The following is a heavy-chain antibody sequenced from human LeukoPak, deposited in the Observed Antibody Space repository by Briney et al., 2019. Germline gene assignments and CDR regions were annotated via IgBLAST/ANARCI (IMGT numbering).Heavy chain of an antibody. Sequence: GGSLRLSCAAYGFTVSTNYMSWVRQAPGKGLEWVSDIYSGGSTYYADSVKSRFTTSRDNSKNMLYLQMNSLRAEDTAVYYCARGSAYSHWGQGTLVTVSS. CDR3: ARGSAYSH. CDR1: GFTVSTNY. J-gene: IGHJ4*02. D-gene: IGHD3-22*01. CDR2: IYSGGST. V-gene: IGHV3-66*02.